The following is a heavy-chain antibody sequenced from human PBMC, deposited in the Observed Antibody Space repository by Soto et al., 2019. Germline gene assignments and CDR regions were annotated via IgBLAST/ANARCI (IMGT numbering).Heavy chain of an antibody. D-gene: IGHD6-13*01. CDR2: IYYSGST. V-gene: IGHV4-39*01. CDR1: GGSISSSSYY. J-gene: IGHJ6*04. CDR3: ASLQAAAGVLSLSYYYHYCMDV. Sequence: SESLSLTCTVSGGSISSSSYYWGWIRQPPGKGLEWIGSIYYSGSTYYNPSLKSRVTISVDTSKNQFSLKLSSVTAADTAVYYCASLQAAAGVLSLSYYYHYCMDVCCKAIT.